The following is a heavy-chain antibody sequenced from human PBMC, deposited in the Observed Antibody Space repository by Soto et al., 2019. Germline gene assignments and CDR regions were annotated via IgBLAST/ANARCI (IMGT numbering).Heavy chain of an antibody. J-gene: IGHJ4*02. Sequence: PSETLSLTCTVSGGSISSGGYYWSWIRQHPGKGLEWIGYIYYSGSTYHNPSLKSRVTISVDTSKNQFSLKLSSVTAADTAVYYCARVGYYDKCIDYWGQGTLVTVSS. V-gene: IGHV4-31*03. D-gene: IGHD3-22*01. CDR3: ARVGYYDKCIDY. CDR1: GGSISSGGYY. CDR2: IYYSGST.